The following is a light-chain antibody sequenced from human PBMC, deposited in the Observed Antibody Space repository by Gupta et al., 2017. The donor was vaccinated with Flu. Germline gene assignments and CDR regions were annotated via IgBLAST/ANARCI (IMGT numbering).Light chain of an antibody. J-gene: IGLJ2*01. V-gene: IGLV3-21*02. CDR1: NIGTKS. Sequence: SYVLSQPPAVSVAPGQTARITCGGNNIGTKSVHWYQQRPGQAPVVVVYDDTDRPTGIPARFSGSNSGNTATLTIVRVEAGDEADYYCQVWDSSSSHPVVFGGGTNLAVL. CDR2: DDT. CDR3: QVWDSSSSHPVV.